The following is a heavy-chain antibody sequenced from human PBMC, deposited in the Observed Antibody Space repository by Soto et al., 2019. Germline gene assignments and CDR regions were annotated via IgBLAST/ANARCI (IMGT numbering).Heavy chain of an antibody. Sequence: SETLSLTCTVSGGSISIYYWSWIRQPPGKGLELIGYIYYSGSTNYNPSLKSRLTISVDTSKNQFSLRLSSVTAADTAVYYCARDRRDYDILTGYSPGAFDIWGQGTMVT. CDR1: GGSISIYY. CDR3: ARDRRDYDILTGYSPGAFDI. V-gene: IGHV4-59*01. J-gene: IGHJ3*02. D-gene: IGHD3-9*01. CDR2: IYYSGST.